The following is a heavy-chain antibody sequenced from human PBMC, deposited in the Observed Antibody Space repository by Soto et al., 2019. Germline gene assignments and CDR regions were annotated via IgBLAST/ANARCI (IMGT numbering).Heavy chain of an antibody. CDR1: GFTFSTYS. D-gene: IGHD6-19*01. CDR3: ARERGSGWNFDY. CDR2: ISSSSTI. J-gene: IGHJ4*02. V-gene: IGHV3-48*01. Sequence: EVQLVESGGDLVQPGGSLRLSCAASGFTFSTYSMNWVRQAPGKGLEWVSSISSSSTIYYADSVKGRFTISRDNVQNSLYLQMHRLRAEDTAVYYCARERGSGWNFDYWGQGTLVTVSS.